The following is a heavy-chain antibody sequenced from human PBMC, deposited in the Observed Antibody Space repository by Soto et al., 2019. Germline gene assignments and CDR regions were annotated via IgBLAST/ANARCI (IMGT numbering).Heavy chain of an antibody. D-gene: IGHD3-3*01. V-gene: IGHV3-64*01. CDR3: AITYYDFDV. CDR2: VSRNGINT. CDR1: GFSFSSYD. Sequence: EEQLVQSGGGLVQPGGSLRLSCAASGFSFSSYDLFWVRQAPGKGLEYVSAVSRNGINTYYANSVKSRFTISRDNSKNIMYLQMGTMRAEDMAVYYCAITYYDFDVWGKGTTVIVSS. J-gene: IGHJ6*04.